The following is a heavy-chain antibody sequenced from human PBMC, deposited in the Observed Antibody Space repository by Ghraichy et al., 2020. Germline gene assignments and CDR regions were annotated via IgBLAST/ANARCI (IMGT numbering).Heavy chain of an antibody. CDR1: GYTFTSYD. D-gene: IGHD3-3*01. CDR3: ARGPFWSGYWYYGMDV. V-gene: IGHV1-8*01. Sequence: GESLNISCKASGYTFTSYDINWVRQATGQGLEWMGWMNPNSGNTGYAQKFQGRVTMTRNTSISTAYMELSSLRSEDTAVYYCARGPFWSGYWYYGMDVWGQGTTVTVSS. J-gene: IGHJ6*02. CDR2: MNPNSGNT.